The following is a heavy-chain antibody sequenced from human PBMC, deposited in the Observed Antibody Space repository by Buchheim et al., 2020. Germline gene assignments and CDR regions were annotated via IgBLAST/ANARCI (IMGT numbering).Heavy chain of an antibody. Sequence: QVQVVESGGGVVQPGGSPRLSCGASGFSFRDYGMPWVRQAPGKGLEWVAVISYDGSKKYYGDSVKGRFPISRDNSNNMVFCQMNSLRVEDTAVYYCTKAFYYGSGDYYSRMGYFFGMDVWGPGTT. D-gene: IGHD3-10*01. CDR3: TKAFYYGSGDYYSRMGYFFGMDV. CDR2: ISYDGSKK. V-gene: IGHV3-30*18. CDR1: GFSFRDYG. J-gene: IGHJ6*02.